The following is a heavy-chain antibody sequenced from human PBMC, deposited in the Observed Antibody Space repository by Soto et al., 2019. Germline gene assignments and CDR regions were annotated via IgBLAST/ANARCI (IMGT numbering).Heavy chain of an antibody. CDR3: ARVATMVRGVTYNDYYYYGMDV. CDR2: ISSSGSTI. D-gene: IGHD3-10*01. Sequence: PGGSLRLSSAASGFTFSDYYMSWIRQAPGKGLEWVSYISSSGSTIYYADSVKGRFTISRDNAKNSLYLQMNSLRAEDTAVYYCARVATMVRGVTYNDYYYYGMDVWGQGTTVTVSS. V-gene: IGHV3-11*04. CDR1: GFTFSDYY. J-gene: IGHJ6*02.